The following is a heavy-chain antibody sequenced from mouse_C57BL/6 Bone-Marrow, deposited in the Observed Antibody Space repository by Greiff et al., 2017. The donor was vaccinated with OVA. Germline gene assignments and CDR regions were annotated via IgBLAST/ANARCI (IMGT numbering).Heavy chain of an antibody. Sequence: VQLKESGPELVKPGASVKISCKASGYSFTGYYMHWVKQSHGNILDWIGYIYPYNGVSSYNQKFKGKATLTVDKSSSTAYMELRSLTSEDSAVYYCARSPYDGYYVVFDDWGQGTTLTVSS. V-gene: IGHV1-31*01. CDR3: ARSPYDGYYVVFDD. J-gene: IGHJ2*01. CDR1: GYSFTGYY. CDR2: IYPYNGVS. D-gene: IGHD2-3*01.